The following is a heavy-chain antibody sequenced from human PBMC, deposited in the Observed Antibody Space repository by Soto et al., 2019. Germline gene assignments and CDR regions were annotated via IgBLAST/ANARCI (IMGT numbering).Heavy chain of an antibody. Sequence: SGPTLVNPTETLTLTCTVSGFSLSNARMGVSWIRQPPGKALEWLAHIFSNDEKSYSTSLKSRLTISKDTSKSQVVLTMTNMDPVDTATYYCARIRWYSSSMRVSGFDYWGQGTLVTVSS. CDR2: IFSNDEK. J-gene: IGHJ4*02. V-gene: IGHV2-26*01. D-gene: IGHD6-6*01. CDR3: ARIRWYSSSMRVSGFDY. CDR1: GFSLSNARMG.